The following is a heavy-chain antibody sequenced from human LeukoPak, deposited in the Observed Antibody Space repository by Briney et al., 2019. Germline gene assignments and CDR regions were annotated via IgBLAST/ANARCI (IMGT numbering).Heavy chain of an antibody. CDR3: ARVSQYYDFWSGYFDY. CDR2: IIPIFGTA. CDR1: GGTFSSYA. Sequence: ASVKVSCKASGGTFSSYAISWVRQAPGQGLEWMGGIIPIFGTANYAQKFQGRVTITADESTSTAYMEPSSLRSEDTAVYYCARVSQYYDFWSGYFDYWGQGTLVTVSS. V-gene: IGHV1-69*13. J-gene: IGHJ4*02. D-gene: IGHD3-3*01.